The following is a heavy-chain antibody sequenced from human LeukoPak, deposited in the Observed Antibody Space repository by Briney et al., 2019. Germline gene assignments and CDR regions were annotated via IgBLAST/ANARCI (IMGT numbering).Heavy chain of an antibody. CDR1: GFDVSRNY. CDR2: IYSGGNT. CDR3: ASAIVEVPAADHAFDI. Sequence: PGGSLRLSCAASGFDVSRNYMNWVRQAPGKGLEWVSAIYSGGNTYYADSVKGRFTISRDNSKNTLYLQMNSLRAEDTAVYYCASAIVEVPAADHAFDIWGQGTMVIVSS. D-gene: IGHD2-2*01. V-gene: IGHV3-53*01. J-gene: IGHJ3*02.